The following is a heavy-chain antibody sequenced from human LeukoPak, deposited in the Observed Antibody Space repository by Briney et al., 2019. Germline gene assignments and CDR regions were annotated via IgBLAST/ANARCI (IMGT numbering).Heavy chain of an antibody. Sequence: SQTLSLTCTVSGVSISSGGYYWSWIRQHPGKGLEWIGHISNSASTYYNPSLKSRLTVSADTSKNQCSLKLTSVTAADTAVYHRAKGYTHGPFNYWGQGAVVTVSS. D-gene: IGHD5-18*01. V-gene: IGHV4-31*03. CDR1: GVSISSGGYY. CDR3: AKGYTHGPFNY. J-gene: IGHJ4*02. CDR2: ISNSAST.